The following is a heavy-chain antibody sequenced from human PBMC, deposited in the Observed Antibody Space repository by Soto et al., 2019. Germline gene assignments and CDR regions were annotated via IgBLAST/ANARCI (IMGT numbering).Heavy chain of an antibody. V-gene: IGHV3-33*01. CDR3: ARDALYSGYEPSDAFDI. D-gene: IGHD5-12*01. CDR1: GFTFSSYG. J-gene: IGHJ3*02. Sequence: GGSLRLSCAASGFTFSSYGMHWVRQAPGKGLEWVAVIWYDGSNKYYADSVKGRFTISRDNSKNTLYLQMNSLRAEDTAVYYCARDALYSGYEPSDAFDIWGQGTMVTVSS. CDR2: IWYDGSNK.